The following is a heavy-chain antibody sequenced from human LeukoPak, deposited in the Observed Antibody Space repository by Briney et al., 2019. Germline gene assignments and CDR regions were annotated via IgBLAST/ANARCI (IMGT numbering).Heavy chain of an antibody. D-gene: IGHD3-3*01. CDR3: ARSLSYFDFWSGYDPPYYFDY. V-gene: IGHV2-70*04. J-gene: IGHJ4*02. Sequence: SGPALVKPQQTLTLTCTFSGFSLSTSGIRVSWIRQPPGKALEWLARIDWDADKFYSPSLKTRLTISKDTSKDQVVLAMTNMDPVDTATYYCARSLSYFDFWSGYDPPYYFDYWGQGTLVTVSS. CDR1: GFSLSTSGIR. CDR2: IDWDADK.